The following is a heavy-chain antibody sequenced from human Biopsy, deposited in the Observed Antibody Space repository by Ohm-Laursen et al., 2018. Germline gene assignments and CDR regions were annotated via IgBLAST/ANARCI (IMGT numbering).Heavy chain of an antibody. D-gene: IGHD3-10*01. CDR1: GGTFSASG. V-gene: IGHV1-69*06. CDR3: ATVRGLVWFGELSA. Sequence: GASVKVSCKVIGGTFSASGISWVRLAPGHGLEFVGGIIPIFQTTHYAQSFQGRVTIVADKSTSTAYMELSSLRSDDTAIYYCATVRGLVWFGELSAWGQGTLVTVSS. CDR2: IIPIFQTT. J-gene: IGHJ5*02.